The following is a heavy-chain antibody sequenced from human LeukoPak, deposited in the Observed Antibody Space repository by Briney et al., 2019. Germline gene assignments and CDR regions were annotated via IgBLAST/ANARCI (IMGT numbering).Heavy chain of an antibody. J-gene: IGHJ4*02. Sequence: PGGSLRLSCAASGFTFSSYAMSWVRQAPGKGLEWVSAISGSGGSTYYADSVKGRFTISRDNSKNTLYLQMNSLRAEDTAVYYCAKNSMVRGVITRTIVDYWGQGTLVTVSS. CDR1: GFTFSSYA. CDR2: ISGSGGST. CDR3: AKNSMVRGVITRTIVDY. V-gene: IGHV3-23*01. D-gene: IGHD3-10*01.